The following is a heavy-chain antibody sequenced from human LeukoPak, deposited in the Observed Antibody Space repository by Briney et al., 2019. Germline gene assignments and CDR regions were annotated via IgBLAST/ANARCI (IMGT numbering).Heavy chain of an antibody. V-gene: IGHV1-2*02. Sequence: ASVKVSRKASGYTFTGYYMHWVRQAPGQGLEWMGWINPNNGGTNYAQNFQGRVTMTRDSSISTAYMELSRSRSDDTAVYYCATGFGVVIKGRTYYYYGMDVWGQGTTVTVSS. CDR3: ATGFGVVIKGRTYYYYGMDV. CDR2: INPNNGGT. D-gene: IGHD3-3*01. CDR1: GYTFTGYY. J-gene: IGHJ6*02.